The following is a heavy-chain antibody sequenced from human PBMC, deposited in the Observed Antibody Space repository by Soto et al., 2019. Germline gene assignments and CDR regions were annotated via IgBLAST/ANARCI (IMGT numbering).Heavy chain of an antibody. J-gene: IGHJ2*01. CDR2: ISGSGGST. CDR1: GFTFSSYA. Sequence: EVQLLESGGGLVQPGGSLGLSCAASGFTFSSYAMSWVRQAPGKGLEWVSAISGSGGSTYYADSVKGRFTISRDNSKNTLYLQMNSLRAEDTAVYYCPRGLVLGGFDLWGRGTLVTVSS. V-gene: IGHV3-23*01. CDR3: PRGLVLGGFDL. D-gene: IGHD6-19*01.